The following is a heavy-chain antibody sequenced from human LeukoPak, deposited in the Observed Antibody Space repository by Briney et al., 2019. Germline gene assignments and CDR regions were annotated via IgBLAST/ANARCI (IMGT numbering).Heavy chain of an antibody. Sequence: PGGSLRLSYAASGLTFSSYGMHWVRQAPGKGLEWVAVISYDGSNKYYADSVKGRFTISRDNSKNTLYLQMNSLRAEDTPVYYCAKAWRGAGTYYYYGMDVWGQGTTVTVSS. CDR2: ISYDGSNK. CDR1: GLTFSSYG. J-gene: IGHJ6*02. V-gene: IGHV3-30*18. D-gene: IGHD6-13*01. CDR3: AKAWRGAGTYYYYGMDV.